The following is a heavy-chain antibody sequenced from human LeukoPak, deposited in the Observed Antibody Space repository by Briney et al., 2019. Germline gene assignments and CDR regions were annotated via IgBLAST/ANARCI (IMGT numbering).Heavy chain of an antibody. J-gene: IGHJ6*03. CDR2: IHHSGST. CDR1: GGSFNGHY. CDR3: AREKVEMATTPLRRYMDV. V-gene: IGHV4-34*01. Sequence: SETLSLTCTVYGGSFNGHYWTWIRQPPGKGLEWIGEIHHSGSTNYNPSLKSRVTISVDTSKNQFSLKLSSVSAADTAVYYCAREKVEMATTPLRRYMDVWGKGTTVTVSS. D-gene: IGHD5-24*01.